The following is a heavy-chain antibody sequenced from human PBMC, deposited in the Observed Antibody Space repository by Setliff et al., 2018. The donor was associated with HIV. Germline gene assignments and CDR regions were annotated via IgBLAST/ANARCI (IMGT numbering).Heavy chain of an antibody. V-gene: IGHV4-31*02. CDR1: GGSVGSGHYY. J-gene: IGHJ6*03. Sequence: SQTLSLTCTVSGGSVGSGHYYWSWIRQYPGKGLEWIGYIHYTGSIYYLPSLKSRATISLDTSENQVSLTLSSVTAADTAVYYCARVPLNVHYYYMDVWDKGTTVTVSS. CDR2: IHYTGSI. CDR3: ARVPLNVHYYYMDV. D-gene: IGHD6-6*01.